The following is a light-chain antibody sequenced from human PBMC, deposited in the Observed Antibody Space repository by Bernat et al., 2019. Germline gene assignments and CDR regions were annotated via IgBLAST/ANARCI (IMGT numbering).Light chain of an antibody. V-gene: IGLV2-14*03. J-gene: IGLJ1*01. Sequence: QSALTQPASVSGSPGQSITISCTGTTSDVGGYNYVSWYQQHPGKAPKLMIIDVTTLPSGVSNRFSGSKSGNTASLTISGLQAEDEADYYCISYTSVSTYVFGTGTKVTV. CDR2: DVT. CDR3: ISYTSVSTYV. CDR1: TSDVGGYNY.